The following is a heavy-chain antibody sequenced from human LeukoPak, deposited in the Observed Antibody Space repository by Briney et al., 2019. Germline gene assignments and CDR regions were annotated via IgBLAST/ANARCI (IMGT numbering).Heavy chain of an antibody. CDR3: AREYYDSSGRKHAFEN. D-gene: IGHD3-22*01. CDR2: IDPDSGGT. Sequence: ASVKVSCKASGYTFADYYLHWVRQAPGQGLEWMGCIDPDSGGTNYAQKFQGRVTMTRDTSISTAYMELSRLRSDDTAVYYCAREYYDSSGRKHAFENWGQGTMVTVSP. V-gene: IGHV1-2*02. CDR1: GYTFADYY. J-gene: IGHJ3*02.